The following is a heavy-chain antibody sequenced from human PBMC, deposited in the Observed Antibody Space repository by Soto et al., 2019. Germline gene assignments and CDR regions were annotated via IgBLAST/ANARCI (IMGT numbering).Heavy chain of an antibody. CDR2: IYYSGST. D-gene: IGHD6-19*01. Sequence: QLQLQESGPGLVKPSETLSLTCTVSGGSISSSSYYWGWIRQPPGKGLELIGSIYYSGSTYYNPSPKSRVTRSVDTSKKQFSLKLSSVTAADTAVYYCARRRGGWLLSGSWFDPWGQGTLVTVSS. CDR3: ARRRGGWLLSGSWFDP. J-gene: IGHJ5*02. CDR1: GGSISSSSYY. V-gene: IGHV4-39*01.